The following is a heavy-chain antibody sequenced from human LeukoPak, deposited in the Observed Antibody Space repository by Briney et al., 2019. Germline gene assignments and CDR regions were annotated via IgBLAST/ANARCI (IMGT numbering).Heavy chain of an antibody. D-gene: IGHD3-16*01. J-gene: IGHJ5*02. Sequence: SQTLSLTCAISGDSVSSNSAAWNWIRHSPSRGLEWLGRTYYRSKWYTYYAVSGKGRITINSDTSKNQFSLQLNSFTPQDTAVYYCARGWGGNIDQWGQGTLVTVSS. CDR3: ARGWGGNIDQ. CDR1: GDSVSSNSAA. CDR2: TYYRSKWYT. V-gene: IGHV6-1*01.